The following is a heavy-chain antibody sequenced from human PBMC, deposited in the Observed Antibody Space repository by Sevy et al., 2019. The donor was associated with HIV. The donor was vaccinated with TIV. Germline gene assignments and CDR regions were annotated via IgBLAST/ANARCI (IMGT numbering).Heavy chain of an antibody. CDR1: GFSFSNYW. CDR2: IKPDGSEK. D-gene: IGHD2-15*01. J-gene: IGHJ5*02. CDR3: ARDVGWQRFDP. V-gene: IGHV3-7*01. Sequence: GGSLRLSCAASGFSFSNYWMNWVRQAPGKGLEWVANIKPDGSEKYYVDSVKGRFTISRDNAKQSLFLQMNSLRAEDMAVYYCARDVGWQRFDPWSQGTLVTVSS.